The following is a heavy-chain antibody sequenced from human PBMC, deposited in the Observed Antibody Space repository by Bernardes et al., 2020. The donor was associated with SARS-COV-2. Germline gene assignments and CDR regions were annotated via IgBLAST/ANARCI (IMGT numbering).Heavy chain of an antibody. CDR3: ARVESYSSSWAYYYYYYMDV. J-gene: IGHJ6*03. V-gene: IGHV3-66*02. CDR1: GFTVSSNY. CDR2: IYSGGST. Sequence: GGSLRLSCAASGFTVSSNYMSWVRQAPGKGLEWVSVIYSGGSTYYADSVKGRFTISRDNSKNTLYLQMNSLRAEDTAVYYCARVESYSSSWAYYYYYYMDVWGKGTTVTVSS. D-gene: IGHD6-13*01.